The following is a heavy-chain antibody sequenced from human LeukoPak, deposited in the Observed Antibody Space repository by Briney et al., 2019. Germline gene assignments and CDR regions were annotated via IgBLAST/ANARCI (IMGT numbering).Heavy chain of an antibody. CDR2: INHSGST. V-gene: IGHV4-34*01. CDR3: ARTSGYGSSWHSY. J-gene: IGHJ4*02. D-gene: IGHD6-13*01. CDR1: GGSFSGYY. Sequence: PSETLSLTCAVYGGSFSGYYWSWIRQPPGKGLEWIGEINHSGSTNYNPSLKSRVTISVDTSKNQFSLKLSSVTAADTAVYYCARTSGYGSSWHSYWGQGTLVTVSP.